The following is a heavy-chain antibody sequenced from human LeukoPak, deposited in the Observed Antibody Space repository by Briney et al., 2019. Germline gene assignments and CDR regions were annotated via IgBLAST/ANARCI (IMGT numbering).Heavy chain of an antibody. D-gene: IGHD3-22*01. CDR1: GYTFTGYY. V-gene: IGHV1-69*13. J-gene: IGHJ4*02. CDR3: ARGKVVYDSSGYYPDY. Sequence: SVKVSCKASGYTFTGYYMHWVRQAPGQGLEWMGGIIPIFGTANYAQKFQGRVTITADESTSTAYMELSSLRSEDTAVYYCARGKVVYDSSGYYPDYWGQGTLVTVSS. CDR2: IIPIFGTA.